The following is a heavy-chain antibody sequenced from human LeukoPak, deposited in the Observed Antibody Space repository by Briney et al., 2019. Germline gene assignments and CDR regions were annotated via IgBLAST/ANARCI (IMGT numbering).Heavy chain of an antibody. D-gene: IGHD1-26*01. CDR3: AKDWVKWGLLIPVNY. V-gene: IGHV3-23*01. Sequence: GGSLRLSCAASGFTFSSYAMSWVRQAPGKGLEWVSAISGSGGSTYYADSVKGRFTISGDNSKNTLYLQMNSLRAEDTAVYYCAKDWVKWGLLIPVNYWGQGTLVTVSS. J-gene: IGHJ4*02. CDR2: ISGSGGST. CDR1: GFTFSSYA.